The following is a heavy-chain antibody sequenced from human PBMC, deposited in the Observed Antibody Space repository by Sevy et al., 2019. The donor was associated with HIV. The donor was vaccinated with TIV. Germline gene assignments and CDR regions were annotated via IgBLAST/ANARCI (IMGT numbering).Heavy chain of an antibody. J-gene: IGHJ4*02. V-gene: IGHV3-21*01. D-gene: IGHD1-26*01. CDR1: GFSFNTYT. Sequence: GESLKISCAASGFSFNTYTFYWVRQAPGEGLEWISSISSSGVYEYYADSVRGRFTISRVNAKNSLSLQMNGLRVEDTGVYYCARVPDSGGRGRADYWGQGTRVTVSS. CDR2: ISSSGVYE. CDR3: ARVPDSGGRGRADY.